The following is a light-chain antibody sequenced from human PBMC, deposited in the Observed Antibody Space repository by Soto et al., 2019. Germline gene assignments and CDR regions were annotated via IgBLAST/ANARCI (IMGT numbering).Light chain of an antibody. Sequence: DIQMTQSPSTLSASVGDRVTITCRASQSISSWLAWYQQKPGTAPNLLIYKASTLQGAVPSRFSGSGSGTEFTLAISILQPDDSAIYYCQQYSDNWTFGQGTKVEIK. CDR3: QQYSDNWT. CDR1: QSISSW. V-gene: IGKV1-5*03. J-gene: IGKJ1*01. CDR2: KAS.